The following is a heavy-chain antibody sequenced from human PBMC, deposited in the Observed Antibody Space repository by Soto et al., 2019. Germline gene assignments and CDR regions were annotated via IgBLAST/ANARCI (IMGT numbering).Heavy chain of an antibody. D-gene: IGHD6-19*01. J-gene: IGHJ4*02. V-gene: IGHV3-11*01. CDR1: GFTFSDYY. CDR2: ISSSGSTI. Sequence: PGGSLRLSCAASGFTFSDYYMSWIRQAPGKGLEWVSYISSSGSTIYYADSVKGRFTISRDNAKNSLYLQMNSLRAEDTAVYYCAREELQQWPYLWPDYWGQGTLDTVSS. CDR3: AREELQQWPYLWPDY.